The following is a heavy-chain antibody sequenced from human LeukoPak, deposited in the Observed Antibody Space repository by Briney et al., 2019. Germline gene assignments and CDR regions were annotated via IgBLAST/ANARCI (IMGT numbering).Heavy chain of an antibody. CDR3: ARGSGSYYWFDY. CDR2: IYSGGST. CDR1: GFTFRDYA. Sequence: GGSLRLSCAASGFTFRDYAMTWVRQAPGKGLEWVSVIYSGGSTYYADSVKGRFTISRDISKNTLYLQMNSLRAEDTAVYYCARGSGSYYWFDYWGQGTLVTVSS. J-gene: IGHJ4*02. V-gene: IGHV3-66*01. D-gene: IGHD1-26*01.